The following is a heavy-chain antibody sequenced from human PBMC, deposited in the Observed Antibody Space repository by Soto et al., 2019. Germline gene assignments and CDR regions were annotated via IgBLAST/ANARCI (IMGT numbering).Heavy chain of an antibody. CDR2: IFHDGTA. CDR1: GVSISSGNW. V-gene: IGHV4-4*02. J-gene: IGHJ4*02. CDR3: ARLVYDTRLNYMYFDF. Sequence: KTSETLSLTCAVSGVSISSGNWWTWVRQSPQRGLEYIGEIFHDGTANYYPSSERRVAISVDTSKNQFSLKLTSVTAADTAIYFCARLVYDTRLNYMYFDFWGQGTLVTVSS. D-gene: IGHD3-10*01.